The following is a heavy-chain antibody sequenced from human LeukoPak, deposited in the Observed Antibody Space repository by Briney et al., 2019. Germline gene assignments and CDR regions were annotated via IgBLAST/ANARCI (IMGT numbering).Heavy chain of an antibody. CDR2: INWNGGST. V-gene: IGHV3-20*04. J-gene: IGHJ4*02. CDR1: GFTFDDYG. D-gene: IGHD3-22*01. Sequence: GGSLRLSCAASGFTFDDYGMSWVRQAPGKGLEWVSGINWNGGSTGYADSVKGRFTTSRDNAKNSLYLQMNSLRAEDTALYYCARDPNYYDSSGYYYFDYWGQGTLVTVSS. CDR3: ARDPNYYDSSGYYYFDY.